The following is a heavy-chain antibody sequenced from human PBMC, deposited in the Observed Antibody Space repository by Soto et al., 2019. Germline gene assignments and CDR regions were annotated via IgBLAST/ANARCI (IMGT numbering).Heavy chain of an antibody. CDR2: IYPGDSDA. D-gene: IGHD1-26*01. Sequence: PGESLKISCKASGYTFTTYWIGWVRLMPAKGLEWMGIIYPGDSDARYSPSFQGQVTISADKSINTAYLQWSSLKASDTAIYYCARQIVIVGSTYDAFDIWGQGKMVTVSS. CDR3: ARQIVIVGSTYDAFDI. J-gene: IGHJ3*02. V-gene: IGHV5-51*01. CDR1: GYTFTTYW.